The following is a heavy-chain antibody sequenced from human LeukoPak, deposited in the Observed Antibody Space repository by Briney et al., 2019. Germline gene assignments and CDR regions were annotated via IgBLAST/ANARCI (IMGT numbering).Heavy chain of an antibody. V-gene: IGHV4-59*08. J-gene: IGHJ6*02. CDR2: IYYSGST. Sequence: SETLSLTCTVSGGSISSYYWSWIRQPPGKGLEWIGYIYYSGSTNYNPSLKSRVTISVDTSKNQFSLKLSSVTAADTAVYYCARLPMVRGVTTYYYYGMDVWGQGTTVTVPS. CDR1: GGSISSYY. D-gene: IGHD3-10*01. CDR3: ARLPMVRGVTTYYYYGMDV.